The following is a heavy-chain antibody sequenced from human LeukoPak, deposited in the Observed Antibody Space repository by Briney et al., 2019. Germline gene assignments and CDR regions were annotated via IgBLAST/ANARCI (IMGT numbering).Heavy chain of an antibody. D-gene: IGHD5-18*01. CDR3: ARDRHLGQLTPFDI. CDR2: IYYSGST. Sequence: SETLSLTCTVSGGSISSYYWSWIRQPPGKGLEWIGYIYYSGSTNYNPSLKSRVTISEDTSKNQFSLKLSSVTAADTAVYYCARDRHLGQLTPFDIWGQGTMVTVSS. J-gene: IGHJ3*02. V-gene: IGHV4-59*12. CDR1: GGSISSYY.